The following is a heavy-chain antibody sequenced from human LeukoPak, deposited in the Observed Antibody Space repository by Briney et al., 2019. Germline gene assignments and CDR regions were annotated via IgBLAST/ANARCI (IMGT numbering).Heavy chain of an antibody. J-gene: IGHJ4*02. V-gene: IGHV3-30-3*01. D-gene: IGHD3-9*01. CDR2: ISYDGSNK. CDR1: GFTFSSYA. CDR3: ARDQEPIRTYFDY. Sequence: PGRSLRLSCAASGFTFSSYAMHWVRQAPGKGLEWVAVISYDGSNKYYADSVKGRFTISRDNSKNTLYLQMNSLRAEDTAVCYCARDQEPIRTYFDYWGQGTLVTVSS.